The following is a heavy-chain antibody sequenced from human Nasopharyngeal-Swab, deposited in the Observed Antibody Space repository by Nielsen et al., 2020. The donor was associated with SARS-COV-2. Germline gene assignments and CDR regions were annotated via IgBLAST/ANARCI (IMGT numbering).Heavy chain of an antibody. CDR3: ARDGVADLDY. J-gene: IGHJ4*02. V-gene: IGHV4-4*02. D-gene: IGHD6-19*01. CDR1: GGSISSSNW. CDR2: IYHSGST. Sequence: SETLSLTCAVSGGSISSSNWWSWVRQPPGKGLEWIGEIYHSGSTNYNPSLKRRVTISVDKSKNQFSLKLSSVTAADTAVYYCARDGVADLDYWGQGTLVTVSS.